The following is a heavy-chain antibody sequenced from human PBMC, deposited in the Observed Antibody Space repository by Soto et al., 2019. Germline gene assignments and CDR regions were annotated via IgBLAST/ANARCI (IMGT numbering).Heavy chain of an antibody. D-gene: IGHD6-6*01. CDR1: GFTFSTYA. J-gene: IGHJ4*02. Sequence: GGSLRLSCAASGFTFSTYAMSWVRQAPGKGLEWVSSFSGPGGGPYYADSVKGRFTISRDNSKNTLYLQMNSLRAEDTAVYYCAKDPPRIAARLLYWGQGTLVTVSS. CDR3: AKDPPRIAARLLY. CDR2: FSGPGGGP. V-gene: IGHV3-23*01.